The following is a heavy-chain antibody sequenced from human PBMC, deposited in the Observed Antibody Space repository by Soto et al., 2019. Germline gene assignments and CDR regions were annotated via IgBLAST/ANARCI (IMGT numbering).Heavy chain of an antibody. V-gene: IGHV4-30-2*01. D-gene: IGHD3-3*01. CDR3: ARGGGSVNMAGSYAFWCASGNYYGMDV. CDR1: GGSISSGGYS. CDR2: IYHSGST. J-gene: IGHJ6*02. Sequence: SETLSLTCAVSGGSISSGGYSWSWIRQPPGKGLEWIGYIYHSGSTYYNPSLKSRVTISVDRSKNQFSLKLSSVTAADTAVYYCARGGGSVNMAGSYAFWCASGNYYGMDVWGQGNTVTVSS.